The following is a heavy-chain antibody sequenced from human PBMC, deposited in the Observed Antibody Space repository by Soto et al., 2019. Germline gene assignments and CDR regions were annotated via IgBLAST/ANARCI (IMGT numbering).Heavy chain of an antibody. V-gene: IGHV3-15*07. CDR3: TTEAGTTLVDY. Sequence: EVQLVESGGGLVKPGGSLRLSCAASAFTFHNAWMNWVRQAPGKGLEWVGRIKSKADGGTTEYAAPVKGRFTISRDDSKNTLCLQMNSLTAEDTAVYYCTTEAGTTLVDYWGQGTLVTVSS. D-gene: IGHD1-7*01. J-gene: IGHJ4*02. CDR1: AFTFHNAW. CDR2: IKSKADGGTT.